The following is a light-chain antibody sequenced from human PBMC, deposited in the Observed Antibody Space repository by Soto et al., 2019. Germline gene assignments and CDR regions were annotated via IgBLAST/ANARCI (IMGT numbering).Light chain of an antibody. J-gene: IGKJ5*01. CDR3: QQRSDNWPPLT. CDR1: QSISSW. Sequence: DIQMTQSPSTLSASVGDRVTITCRASQSISSWLAWYQQKPGKAPKLLIYKASSLESGVPSRFSGSGSGTDFTLTISSLEPEDFAVYYCQQRSDNWPPLTFGQGTRLEI. CDR2: KAS. V-gene: IGKV1-5*03.